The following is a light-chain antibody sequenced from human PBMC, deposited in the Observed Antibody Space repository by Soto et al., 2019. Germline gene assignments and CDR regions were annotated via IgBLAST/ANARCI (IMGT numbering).Light chain of an antibody. CDR2: EVS. J-gene: IGLJ1*01. Sequence: QSVLTQPASVSGSPAQSITISCTGTSSDVGNYNYVSWYQQRSGKAPKLIIYEVSNRPSGVSNRFSGSKSGNTASLTISGLQAEDEADYYCSSFTSANTLVVFGTGTKVTVL. V-gene: IGLV2-14*01. CDR1: SSDVGNYNY. CDR3: SSFTSANTLVV.